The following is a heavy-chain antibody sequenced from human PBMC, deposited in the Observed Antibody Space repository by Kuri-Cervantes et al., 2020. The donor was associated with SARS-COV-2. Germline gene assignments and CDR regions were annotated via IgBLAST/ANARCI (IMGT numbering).Heavy chain of an antibody. CDR1: GFTFSSYS. CDR2: ISSSSSYI. J-gene: IGHJ5*02. CDR3: ARDSKWLFEGGRFDP. Sequence: GGSLRLSCAASGFTFSSYSMNWVRQAPGKGLGWVSSISSSSSYIYYADSVKGRFTISRDNAKNSLYLQMNSLRAEDTAVYYCARDSKWLFEGGRFDPWGQGTLVTVSS. V-gene: IGHV3-21*01. D-gene: IGHD3-22*01.